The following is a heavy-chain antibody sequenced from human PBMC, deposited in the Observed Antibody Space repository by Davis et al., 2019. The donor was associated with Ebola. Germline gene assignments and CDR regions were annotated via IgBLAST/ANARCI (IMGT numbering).Heavy chain of an antibody. Sequence: GESLKISCVGSGFSVSDKYMSWVRQAPGKGLEWVSVIYRDGRMYHADSVKGRFTISRDNSKNTVYLQINSLRAEDTAMYHCTRHVPGDFWYFDLWGRGTVVTVSS. CDR3: TRHVPGDFWYFDL. D-gene: IGHD4-17*01. V-gene: IGHV3-66*04. J-gene: IGHJ2*01. CDR1: GFSVSDKY. CDR2: IYRDGRM.